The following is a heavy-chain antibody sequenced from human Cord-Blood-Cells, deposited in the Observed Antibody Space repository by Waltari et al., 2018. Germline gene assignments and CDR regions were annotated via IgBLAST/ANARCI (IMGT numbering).Heavy chain of an antibody. CDR3: AAVRRDGYNYYFDY. CDR2: IVVGSGNT. V-gene: IGHV1-58*01. D-gene: IGHD5-12*01. Sequence: QMQLVQSGPEVKKPGTSVTVSCKASGFTFTSSAVQWVRQARGQRLQWIGWIVVGSGNTNNAQKFQERVTITRDMSTSTAYMELSSLRSEDTAVYYCAAVRRDGYNYYFDYWGQGTLVTVSS. CDR1: GFTFTSSA. J-gene: IGHJ4*02.